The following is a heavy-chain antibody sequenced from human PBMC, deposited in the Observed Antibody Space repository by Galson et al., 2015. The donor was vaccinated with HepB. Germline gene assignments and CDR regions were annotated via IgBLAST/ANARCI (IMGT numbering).Heavy chain of an antibody. V-gene: IGHV3-21*01. CDR2: ISSSSSYI. CDR3: ARVACPIGSTSCYEDSYYYGMDV. D-gene: IGHD2-2*01. Sequence: SLRLSCAASGFTFSSYSMNWVRQAPGKGLEWVSSISSSSSYIYYADSVKGRFTISRDNAKNSLYLQMNSLRAEDTAVYYCARVACPIGSTSCYEDSYYYGMDVWGQGTTVTVSS. J-gene: IGHJ6*02. CDR1: GFTFSSYS.